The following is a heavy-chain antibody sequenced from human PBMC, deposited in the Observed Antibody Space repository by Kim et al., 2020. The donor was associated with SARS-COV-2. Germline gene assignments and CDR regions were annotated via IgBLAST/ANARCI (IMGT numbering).Heavy chain of an antibody. J-gene: IGHJ1*01. CDR3: ARGSAAVQGAF. CDR1: GFTFSSYS. D-gene: IGHD6-13*01. V-gene: IGHV3-21*01. CDR2: ISSSSSYT. Sequence: GGSLRLSCTASGFTFSSYSMNWVRQAPGKGLEWVSSISSSSSYTYYADSVKGRFTISRDNAKNSLYLQMNSLRAEDTAVYYCARGSAAVQGAFWCQGTL.